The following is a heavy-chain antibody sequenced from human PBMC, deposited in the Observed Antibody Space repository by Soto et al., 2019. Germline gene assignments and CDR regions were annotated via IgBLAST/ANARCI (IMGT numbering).Heavy chain of an antibody. CDR1: GFTFSRHT. D-gene: IGHD3-3*01. CDR2: ISDDGSNT. V-gene: IGHV3-30-3*01. J-gene: IGHJ4*02. Sequence: QVQLVESGGGVVQPGRSLRLSCAASGFTFSRHTMHWVRQAPGKGLEWVEAISDDGSNTYYADSLKGRFTISRDNSKNTMYLQMNSRSSEDTAVHHCAREVYYDLWSGFNSHPYYFDDWGQGTLVTVSS. CDR3: AREVYYDLWSGFNSHPYYFDD.